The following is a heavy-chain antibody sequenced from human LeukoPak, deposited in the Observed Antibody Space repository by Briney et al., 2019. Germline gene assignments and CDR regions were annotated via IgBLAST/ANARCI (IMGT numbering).Heavy chain of an antibody. V-gene: IGHV4-39*01. CDR1: GGSIRSSTYY. CDR2: IYYSGST. D-gene: IGHD4/OR15-4a*01. Sequence: VKPSETLSLTCTVSGGSIRSSTYYWAWIRQPPGKGLEWIGNIYYSGSTYYNPSLKSRVTISVDTSKNQFSLKLSSVTAADTAVYYCARRFSGDYGFPIHNCFDPWGQGTLVTVSS. J-gene: IGHJ5*02. CDR3: ARRFSGDYGFPIHNCFDP.